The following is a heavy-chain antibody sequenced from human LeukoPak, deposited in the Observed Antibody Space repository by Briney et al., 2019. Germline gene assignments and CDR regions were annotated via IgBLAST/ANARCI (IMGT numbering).Heavy chain of an antibody. CDR2: ITSNGGST. J-gene: IGHJ4*02. Sequence: GGSLRLSCEASGIAFSSYAMYWFRHAPGKGLEYVSAITSNGGSTFYANSVEGRFTISRDNSKNTLFLQMGSLRAEDMAVYYCARSQGGYCDYWGQGTLVTVSS. CDR3: ARSQGGYCDY. CDR1: GIAFSSYA. V-gene: IGHV3-64*01.